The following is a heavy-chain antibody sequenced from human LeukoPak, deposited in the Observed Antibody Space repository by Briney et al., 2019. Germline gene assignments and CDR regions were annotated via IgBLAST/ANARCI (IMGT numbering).Heavy chain of an antibody. CDR3: ARAYSGGYFDS. V-gene: IGHV4-39*07. CDR1: GGSISSSTYY. D-gene: IGHD6-19*01. J-gene: IGHJ4*02. CDR2: IYNSGST. Sequence: SETLSLTCSVSGGSISSSTYYWGWIRQPPGKGLEWIGNIYNSGSTYYNPSLKSRVTISVDTSKNQFSLNLSSVTAADTAVYYCARAYSGGYFDSWGQGTLVTVSS.